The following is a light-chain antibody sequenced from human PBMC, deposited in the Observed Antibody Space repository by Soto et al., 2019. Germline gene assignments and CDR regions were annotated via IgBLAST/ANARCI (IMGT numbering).Light chain of an antibody. CDR2: EVS. Sequence: QSALAQPASVSGSPGQSITISCTGTNNDVGAYTYVSWYQQHPGKAPRLIIYEVSERPSGVSNRFSGSKSGNTASLTVSGLQAEDEGDYYCSSYVRSSSSWVFGGGTKLTVL. CDR1: NNDVGAYTY. CDR3: SSYVRSSSSWV. J-gene: IGLJ3*02. V-gene: IGLV2-14*01.